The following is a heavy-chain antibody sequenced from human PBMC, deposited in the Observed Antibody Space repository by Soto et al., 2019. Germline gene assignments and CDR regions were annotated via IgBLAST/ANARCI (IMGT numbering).Heavy chain of an antibody. CDR2: ISYDGSNK. Sequence: QVQLVESGGGVVQPGRSLRLSCAASGFTFSSYAMHWVRQAPGKGLEWVAVISYDGSNKYYADSVKGRFTISRDNSKNTLYLQMNSLRAEDTAVYYCARDEAVAGRGAFDIWGQGTMVTVS. J-gene: IGHJ3*02. CDR1: GFTFSSYA. D-gene: IGHD6-19*01. V-gene: IGHV3-30-3*01. CDR3: ARDEAVAGRGAFDI.